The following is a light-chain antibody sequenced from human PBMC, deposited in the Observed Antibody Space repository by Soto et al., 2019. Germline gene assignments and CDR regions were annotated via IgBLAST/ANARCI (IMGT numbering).Light chain of an antibody. J-gene: IGKJ5*01. CDR3: QQRSNWTPIT. CDR1: QSVSIY. V-gene: IGKV3-11*01. Sequence: IGLKESRATIAWSPGERATLSCRASQSVSIYFAWYQQRPGQAPRLLIYDASTRATGSPARFSGSGSGTDFTLTLSSLEPEDFAVYSCQQRSNWTPITFGQGTRLEIK. CDR2: DAS.